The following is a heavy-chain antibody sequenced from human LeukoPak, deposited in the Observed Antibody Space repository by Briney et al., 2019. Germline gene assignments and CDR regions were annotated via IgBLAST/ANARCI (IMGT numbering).Heavy chain of an antibody. J-gene: IGHJ4*02. CDR2: ISSNGVNT. V-gene: IGHV3-64D*06. CDR3: VRGTGY. CDR1: GFTFSTYV. Sequence: GGSLRLSCSVSGFTFSTYVMHWVRQAPGKGLEYVSAISSNGVNTYYADSVKGRFTISRDNSKNTLYLQMSSLRADDTAVYYCVRGTGYWGQGTLVPVSS.